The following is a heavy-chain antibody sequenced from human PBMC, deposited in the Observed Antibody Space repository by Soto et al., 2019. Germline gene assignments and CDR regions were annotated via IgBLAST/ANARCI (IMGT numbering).Heavy chain of an antibody. D-gene: IGHD6-6*01. CDR3: ARVVGIAARRGVDY. Sequence: LRLSCAASGFTFSSYSMNWVRQAPGKGLEWVSSISSSSSYIYYADSVKGRFTISRDNAKNSLYLQMNSLRAEDTAVYYCARVVGIAARRGVDYWGQGTLVTVSS. CDR2: ISSSSSYI. CDR1: GFTFSSYS. V-gene: IGHV3-21*01. J-gene: IGHJ4*02.